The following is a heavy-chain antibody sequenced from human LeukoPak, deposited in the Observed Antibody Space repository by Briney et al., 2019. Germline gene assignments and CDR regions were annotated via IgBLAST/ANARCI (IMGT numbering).Heavy chain of an antibody. CDR3: TTGYYYDSSGYQPS. Sequence: GGSLRLSCAASGFTFSNAWMSWVRQALGKGLEWVGRIKSKTDSGTTDYAAPVKGRFTISRDDSKNTLYLQMNSLKTEDTAVYYCTTGYYYDSSGYQPSWGQGTLVTVSS. CDR1: GFTFSNAW. D-gene: IGHD3-22*01. CDR2: IKSKTDSGTT. J-gene: IGHJ4*02. V-gene: IGHV3-15*01.